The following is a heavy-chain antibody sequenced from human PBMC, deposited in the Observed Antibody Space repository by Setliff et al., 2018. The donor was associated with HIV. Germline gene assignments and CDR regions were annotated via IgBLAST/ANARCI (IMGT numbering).Heavy chain of an antibody. Sequence: GGSLRLSCVASGFSFSTSDMNWVRHTPGKGLEWVAHIDSNGESIYYADSVRGRFSISRDNGRNSLYLQMNSLTNEDTAVYYCAREGSSGYTGWFDHWGQGTLVTV. J-gene: IGHJ5*02. D-gene: IGHD3-22*01. V-gene: IGHV3-48*03. CDR3: AREGSSGYTGWFDH. CDR2: IDSNGESI. CDR1: GFSFSTSD.